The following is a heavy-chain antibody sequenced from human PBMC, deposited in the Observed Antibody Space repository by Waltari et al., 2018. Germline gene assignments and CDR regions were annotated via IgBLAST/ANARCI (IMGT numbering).Heavy chain of an antibody. CDR3: TTGSVEGY. J-gene: IGHJ4*02. CDR1: GFTLGNAW. Sequence: EVQLVESGGVLVKPGGSLRLSCAASGFTLGNAWMNWVRQAPGKGLEWVARIKIKAHGETTDYAAPVRGRFTISRDDSKNTLYLQMNSLKTEDAAVYYCTTGSVEGYWGQGTLVTVSS. D-gene: IGHD2-15*01. V-gene: IGHV3-15*01. CDR2: IKIKAHGETT.